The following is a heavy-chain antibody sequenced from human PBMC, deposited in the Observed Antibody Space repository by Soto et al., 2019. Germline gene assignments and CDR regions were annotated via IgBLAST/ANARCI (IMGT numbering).Heavy chain of an antibody. CDR2: ISWNSGSI. D-gene: IGHD4-17*01. CDR1: GFTFDDYA. V-gene: IGHV3-9*01. Sequence: EVQLVESGGGLVQPGRSLRLSCAASGFTFDDYAMHWVRQAPGKGLEWVSGISWNSGSIGYADSVKGRFTISRDNAKNSLYLQMNSLRAEDTALYYCAKDIGGHYGDYGQVGGQGTLVTVSS. CDR3: AKDIGGHYGDYGQV. J-gene: IGHJ4*02.